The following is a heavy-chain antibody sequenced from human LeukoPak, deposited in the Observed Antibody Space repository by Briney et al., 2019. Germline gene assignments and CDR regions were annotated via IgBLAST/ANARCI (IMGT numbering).Heavy chain of an antibody. D-gene: IGHD3-9*01. CDR3: ARENFDWSPVPYYYYMDV. CDR1: GFTFSSYA. CDR2: ISYDGSNK. Sequence: GSLRLSCAASGFTFSSYAMHWVRQAPGKGLEWVAVISYDGSNKYYADSVKGRFTISRDNSKNTLYLQMNSLRAEDTAVYYCARENFDWSPVPYYYYMDVWGKGTTVTVSS. J-gene: IGHJ6*03. V-gene: IGHV3-30*04.